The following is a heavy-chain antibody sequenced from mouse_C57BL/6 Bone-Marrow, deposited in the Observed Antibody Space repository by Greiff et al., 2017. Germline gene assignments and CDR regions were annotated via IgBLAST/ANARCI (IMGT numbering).Heavy chain of an antibody. CDR1: GFNIKDDY. J-gene: IGHJ2*01. V-gene: IGHV14-4*01. CDR3: TAWGPCGSSHYFDY. CDR2: IDPENGDT. D-gene: IGHD1-1*01. Sequence: VQLQQSGAELVRPGASVKLSCTASGFNIKDDYMHWVKQRPEQGLEWIGWIDPENGDTEYASKFKGKATITADTTSNTAYLQLSSLTSEDTAVYYCTAWGPCGSSHYFDYWGQGTTLTVSS.